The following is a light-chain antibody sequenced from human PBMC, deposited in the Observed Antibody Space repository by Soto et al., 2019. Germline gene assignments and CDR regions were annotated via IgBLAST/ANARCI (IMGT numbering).Light chain of an antibody. J-gene: IGKJ2*01. CDR3: QQAKSFPYT. Sequence: DIQMTQSPSSLSASVGDRVTITCQASHDISNYLNWYQQKPGKAPKLLIYDASNLETGVPSRFSGSGPGTDFTLTISSLQPEDFATYYCQQAKSFPYTFGQGTKVDIK. V-gene: IGKV1-33*01. CDR2: DAS. CDR1: HDISNY.